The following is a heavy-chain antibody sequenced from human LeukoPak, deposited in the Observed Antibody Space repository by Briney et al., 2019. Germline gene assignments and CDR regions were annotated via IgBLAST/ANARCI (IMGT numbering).Heavy chain of an antibody. CDR2: IYPGDSDT. CDR3: ARSVDYDSSGYYWEFDY. J-gene: IGHJ4*02. Sequence: GESLKISCKGSGYSFTSYWIGWVRQMPGKGLEWMGIIYPGDSDTRYSPSFQGQVTISADKSISTAYLQWSSLKASDTAMYYCARSVDYDSSGYYWEFDYWGQGTLVTVSS. CDR1: GYSFTSYW. V-gene: IGHV5-51*01. D-gene: IGHD3-22*01.